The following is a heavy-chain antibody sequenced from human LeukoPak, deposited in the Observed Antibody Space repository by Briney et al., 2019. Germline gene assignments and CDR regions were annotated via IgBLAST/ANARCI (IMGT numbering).Heavy chain of an antibody. CDR3: ARSEDDFWSTYYFDY. J-gene: IGHJ4*02. CDR1: GGSISSYY. D-gene: IGHD3-3*01. Sequence: SETLSLTCTVSGGSISSYYWSWIRQPPGKGLEWIGYIYYSGSTSHNPSLKSGVTISVDTSKNQFSLKLSSVTAADTAVYYCARSEDDFWSTYYFDYWGQGTLVTVSS. CDR2: IYYSGST. V-gene: IGHV4-59*01.